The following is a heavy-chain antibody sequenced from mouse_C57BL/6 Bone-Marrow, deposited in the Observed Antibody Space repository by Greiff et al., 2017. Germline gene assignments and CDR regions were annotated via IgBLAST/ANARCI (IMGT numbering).Heavy chain of an antibody. V-gene: IGHV5-6*02. J-gene: IGHJ2*01. Sequence: EVKLVESGGDLVKPGGSLKLSCAASGFTFSSYGMSWVRQTPDKRLEWVATISSGGSYTYYPDSVKGRFTISRDNAKNTLYLQMSSLKSEDTAMYYCARLGSNYVGYWGQGTTLTVSS. CDR1: GFTFSSYG. CDR2: ISSGGSYT. D-gene: IGHD5-1*01. CDR3: ARLGSNYVGY.